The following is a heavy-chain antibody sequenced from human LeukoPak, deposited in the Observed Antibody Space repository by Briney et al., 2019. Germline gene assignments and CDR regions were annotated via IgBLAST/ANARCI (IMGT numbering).Heavy chain of an antibody. CDR3: ARVGPYCSGGSCHDY. D-gene: IGHD2-15*01. J-gene: IGHJ4*02. CDR1: GGSISSGSYY. CDR2: IYTSGST. V-gene: IGHV4-61*02. Sequence: SQTLSLTCTVSGGSISSGSYYWSWIRQPAGKGLEWIGRIYTSGSTNYNPSLKSRATISVDTSKNQFSLKLSSVTAADTAVYYCARVGPYCSGGSCHDYWGQGTLVTVSS.